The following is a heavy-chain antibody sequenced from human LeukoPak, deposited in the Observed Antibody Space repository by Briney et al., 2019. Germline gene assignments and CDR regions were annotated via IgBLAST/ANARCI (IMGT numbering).Heavy chain of an antibody. Sequence: SVKVSCKASGGTFSSYAISWVRQAPGQGLEWMGGIIPIFGTANYAQKFQGRVTITADESTSTAYMELSSLRSEDTAVYYCARVSGDSSGYYLYYYGMDVWGQGTTVTVSS. CDR2: IIPIFGTA. D-gene: IGHD3-22*01. CDR3: ARVSGDSSGYYLYYYGMDV. CDR1: GGTFSSYA. V-gene: IGHV1-69*01. J-gene: IGHJ6*02.